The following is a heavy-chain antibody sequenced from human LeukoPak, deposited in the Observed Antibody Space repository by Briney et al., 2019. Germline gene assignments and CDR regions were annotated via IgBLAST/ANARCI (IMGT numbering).Heavy chain of an antibody. CDR2: IYHSGST. Sequence: SGTLSLTCAVSGYSISSGYYWGWIRQPPGKGLEWIGSIYHSGSTYYNPSLKSRVTISVDTSKNQFSLKLSSVTAADTAVYYCARVIGYCSSTSCYWFDPWGQGTLVTVSS. J-gene: IGHJ5*02. CDR1: GYSISSGYY. CDR3: ARVIGYCSSTSCYWFDP. V-gene: IGHV4-38-2*01. D-gene: IGHD2-2*01.